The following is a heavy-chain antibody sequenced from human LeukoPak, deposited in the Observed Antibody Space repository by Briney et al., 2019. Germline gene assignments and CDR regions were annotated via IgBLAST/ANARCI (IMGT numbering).Heavy chain of an antibody. J-gene: IGHJ6*02. V-gene: IGHV1-18*01. Sequence: GASVKVSCKASGYTFTSYGISWVRQAPGQGLEWMGWISAYNGNTNYAQKLQGRVTVTTDTSTSTAYMELRSLRSDDTAVYYCARDQELCGGDCYSDYYGMDVWGQGTTVTVSS. CDR3: ARDQELCGGDCYSDYYGMDV. CDR2: ISAYNGNT. D-gene: IGHD2-21*02. CDR1: GYTFTSYG.